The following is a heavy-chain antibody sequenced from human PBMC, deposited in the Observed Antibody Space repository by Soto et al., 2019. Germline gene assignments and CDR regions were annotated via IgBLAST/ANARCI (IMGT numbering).Heavy chain of an antibody. D-gene: IGHD6-19*01. J-gene: IGHJ4*02. CDR1: GGSFSGYY. CDR2: INHSGST. V-gene: IGHV4-34*01. CDR3: ARGRSAGSGWGSYYFDY. Sequence: SETLSLTCAVYGGSFSGYYWSWIRQPPGKGLEWIGEINHSGSTNYNPSLKSRVTISVDTSKNQFSLKLSSVTAADTAVYYCARGRSAGSGWGSYYFDYWGQGTLVTVSS.